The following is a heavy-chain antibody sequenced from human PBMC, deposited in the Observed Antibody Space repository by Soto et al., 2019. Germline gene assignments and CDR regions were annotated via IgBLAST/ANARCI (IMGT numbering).Heavy chain of an antibody. CDR2: ISSDGGST. V-gene: IGHV3-64*01. J-gene: IGHJ4*02. Sequence: EVLLVESGGGLVQPGGSLRLSCAASGFTFRGYAMHWVRQAPGKGLEYVSRISSDGGSTYYVNSVKGRFAISRDNSKNTIYLQLASLRTATMAVYSCPKIGGAPRAFDSWGREPWSPSPQ. D-gene: IGHD3-16*01. CDR1: GFTFRGYA. CDR3: PKIGGAPRAFDS.